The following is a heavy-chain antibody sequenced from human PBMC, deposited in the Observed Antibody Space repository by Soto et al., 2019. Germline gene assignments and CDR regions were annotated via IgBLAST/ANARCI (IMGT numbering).Heavy chain of an antibody. CDR2: IWYDGSNK. Sequence: QEQLVESGGGVVQPGRSLRLSCAASGFTFSSYGMHWVRQAPGKGLEWVAVIWYDGSNKYYADSVKGRFTISRNNSKNRLYLQMNSLRVEDTAVYYCARERAQGDDYYGMDVW. V-gene: IGHV3-33*01. J-gene: IGHJ6*01. D-gene: IGHD1-26*01. CDR1: GFTFSSYG. CDR3: ARERAQGDDYYGMDV.